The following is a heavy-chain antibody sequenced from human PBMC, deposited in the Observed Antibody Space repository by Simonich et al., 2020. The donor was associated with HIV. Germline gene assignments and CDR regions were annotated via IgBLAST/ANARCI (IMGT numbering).Heavy chain of an antibody. Sequence: QVQLQQWGAGLLKPSETLSLTCAVSGGSFSGSYWSWFRHSPGKGLEWIGDNNHSGSSNYNPTLKSRVTIAVDASKNQFSLKLSSVTAADTAVYYCTRGYGDYGDYWGQGTLVTVSS. CDR3: TRGYGDYGDY. CDR2: NNHSGSS. V-gene: IGHV4-34*01. J-gene: IGHJ4*02. CDR1: GGSFSGSY. D-gene: IGHD4-17*01.